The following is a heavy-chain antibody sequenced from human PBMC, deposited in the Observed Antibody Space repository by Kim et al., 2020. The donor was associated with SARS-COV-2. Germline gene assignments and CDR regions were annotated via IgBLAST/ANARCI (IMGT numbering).Heavy chain of an antibody. CDR3: AKSHDYALYYFDY. J-gene: IGHJ4*02. CDR2: IWYDGSNK. V-gene: IGHV3-33*06. Sequence: GGSLRLSCAASGFTFSSYGMHWVRQAPGKGLEWVAVIWYDGSNKYYADSVKGRFTISRDNSKNTLYLQMNSLRAEDTAVYYCAKSHDYALYYFDYWGQGTLVTVSS. D-gene: IGHD3-16*01. CDR1: GFTFSSYG.